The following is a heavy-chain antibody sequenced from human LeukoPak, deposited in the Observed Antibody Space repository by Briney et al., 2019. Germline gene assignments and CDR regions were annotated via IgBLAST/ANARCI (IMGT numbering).Heavy chain of an antibody. J-gene: IGHJ3*02. V-gene: IGHV3-21*01. D-gene: IGHD3-10*01. Sequence: GGSLRLSCAASGFTFSSYSMNWVRQAPGKGLEWVSSISSSSSYIYYADSMKGRFTISRDSAKNSLYLQMNSLRAEDTAVYYCASYYYGSGGDAFDIWGQGTMVTVSS. CDR1: GFTFSSYS. CDR2: ISSSSSYI. CDR3: ASYYYGSGGDAFDI.